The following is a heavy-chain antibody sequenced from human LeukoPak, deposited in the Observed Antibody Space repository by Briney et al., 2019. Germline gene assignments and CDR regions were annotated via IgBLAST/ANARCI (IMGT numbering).Heavy chain of an antibody. CDR1: GYSFTSYW. Sequence: GESLKISCKGSGYSFTSYWIGWVRQMPGKGLEWMGIIYPGDSDTRYSPSFQGQVTISADKSISTAYLQWSSLKASDTAMYYCARLGGYCSGGSCYPDFFFDYWGQGTLVTVSS. D-gene: IGHD2-15*01. CDR3: ARLGGYCSGGSCYPDFFFDY. J-gene: IGHJ4*02. V-gene: IGHV5-51*01. CDR2: IYPGDSDT.